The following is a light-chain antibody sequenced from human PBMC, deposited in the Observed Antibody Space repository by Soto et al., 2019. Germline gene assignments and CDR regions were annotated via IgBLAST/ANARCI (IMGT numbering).Light chain of an antibody. Sequence: IHMTQSPSTLSASVGDRVTITCRASEIITNRLAWYQQKPGKAPKVLIYDASNLESGVPSRFSGFRSGTEFTLTISSLQPDDFATYYCQHYGGMWTFGQGTKVDIK. J-gene: IGKJ1*01. CDR1: EIITNR. CDR3: QHYGGMWT. V-gene: IGKV1-5*01. CDR2: DAS.